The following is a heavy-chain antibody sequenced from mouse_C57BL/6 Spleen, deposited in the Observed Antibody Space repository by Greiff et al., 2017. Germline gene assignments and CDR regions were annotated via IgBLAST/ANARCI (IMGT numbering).Heavy chain of an antibody. CDR3: ARPLYDYDAMDY. J-gene: IGHJ4*01. CDR1: GYTFTDYY. V-gene: IGHV1-26*01. CDR2: INPNNGGT. D-gene: IGHD2-4*01. Sequence: VQLQQSGPELVKPGASVKISCKASGYTFTDYYMNWVKQSHGKSLEWIGDINPNNGGTSYNQKFKGKATLTVDKSSSTAYMELRSLTSEDSAVYYCARPLYDYDAMDYWGQGTSVTVSS.